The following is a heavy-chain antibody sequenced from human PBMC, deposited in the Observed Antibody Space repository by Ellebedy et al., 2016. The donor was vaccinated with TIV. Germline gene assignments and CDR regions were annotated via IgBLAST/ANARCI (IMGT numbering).Heavy chain of an antibody. Sequence: AASVKVSCKASGYTFTSYDINWVRQATGQRLEWMGWINAGNGKTKYSEKFQGRLTITGDTPASTAYIELSTLTSEDTAVYYCARGSAEGRAFDYWGQGTLVTVSS. CDR1: GYTFTSYD. D-gene: IGHD3-10*01. CDR2: INAGNGKT. J-gene: IGHJ4*02. CDR3: ARGSAEGRAFDY. V-gene: IGHV1-3*01.